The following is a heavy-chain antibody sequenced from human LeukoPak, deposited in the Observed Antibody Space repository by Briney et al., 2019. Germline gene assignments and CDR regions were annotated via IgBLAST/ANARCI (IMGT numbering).Heavy chain of an antibody. CDR2: ISISGDST. V-gene: IGHV3-23*01. CDR3: VKGGGSGSQDRLDY. J-gene: IGHJ4*02. D-gene: IGHD3-10*01. Sequence: RTGGSLRLSCAASGFTFSSHAMSWVRQAPGKGLEYVSGISISGDSTFYADSVKGRFTISRDNSKNTLYLQLNGLRAEGTAVYHCVKGGGSGSQDRLDYWGQGSLVTVSS. CDR1: GFTFSSHA.